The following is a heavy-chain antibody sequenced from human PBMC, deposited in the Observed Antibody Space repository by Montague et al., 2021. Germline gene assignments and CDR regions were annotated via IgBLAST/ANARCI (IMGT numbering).Heavy chain of an antibody. Sequence: SETQSLTCTVSRSLINSDYYWGWIRQPPGKVLEWMGSVSHGGSTYYNPSLKSRVTITVDTTNNNFSLKLSSVTAADTAMYYCARERDRYYYMDIWGKGTTITVS. CDR3: ARERDRYYYMDI. J-gene: IGHJ6*03. CDR2: VSHGGST. CDR1: RSLINSDYY. V-gene: IGHV4-38-2*02.